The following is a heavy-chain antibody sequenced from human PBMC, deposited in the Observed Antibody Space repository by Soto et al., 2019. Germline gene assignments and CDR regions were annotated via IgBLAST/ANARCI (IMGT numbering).Heavy chain of an antibody. J-gene: IGHJ2*01. CDR2: IIPIFGTA. D-gene: IGHD5-12*01. V-gene: IGHV1-69*12. CDR1: GGTFSSYT. CDR3: ARGNHRWLQLWYFDL. Sequence: QVQLVQSGAEVKKPGSSVTVSCKASGGTFSSYTNSWVRQAPGQGLEWMGGIIPIFGTANYAQKFQGRVTITADESXXTAYMELSSLRSEETAVYYCARGNHRWLQLWYFDLWGRGTLVTVSS.